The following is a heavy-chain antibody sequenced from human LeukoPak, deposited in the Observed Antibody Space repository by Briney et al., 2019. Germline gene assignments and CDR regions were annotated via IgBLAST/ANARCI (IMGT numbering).Heavy chain of an antibody. CDR1: GFTFSSYG. Sequence: GGSXRLSCAASGFTFSSYGMHWVRQAPGKGLEWVAFIRYDGSNKYYADSVKGRFTISRDNSKNKLYLQMNSLRAEDTAVYYCAKDTVKIVVVPAGHFDYWGQGTLVTVSS. CDR2: IRYDGSNK. V-gene: IGHV3-30*02. CDR3: AKDTVKIVVVPAGHFDY. J-gene: IGHJ4*02. D-gene: IGHD2-2*01.